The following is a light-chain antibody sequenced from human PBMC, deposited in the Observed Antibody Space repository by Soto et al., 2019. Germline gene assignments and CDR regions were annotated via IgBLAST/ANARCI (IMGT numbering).Light chain of an antibody. CDR3: QSYASNLSEV. J-gene: IGLJ1*01. Sequence: VLTQPPSVPGAPGQTVTISCTGSGSNIGAGYGVQWYQQLPGTAPRLLIYGSDDRPSGVPDRFSASVSGNSASLAITGLQTEDEAVYYCQSYASNLSEVFGPGTKVTVL. V-gene: IGLV1-40*01. CDR2: GSD. CDR1: GSNIGAGYG.